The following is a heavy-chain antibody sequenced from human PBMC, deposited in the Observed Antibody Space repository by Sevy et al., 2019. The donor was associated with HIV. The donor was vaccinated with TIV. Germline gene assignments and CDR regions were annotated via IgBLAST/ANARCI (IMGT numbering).Heavy chain of an antibody. CDR3: AGENAWGRGYS. CDR2: IYYNGHI. D-gene: IGHD1-26*01. V-gene: IGHV4-59*08. J-gene: IGHJ4*02. CDR1: GGSLTRLY. Sequence: SETLSLTRTVSGGSLTRLYWNWIRQPPGKGLEWIANIYYNGHIHYNPSLKSRVTLSLDTSKNQFSLRLSSVTAADTAMYYCAGENAWGRGYSWGQGTLVTVSS.